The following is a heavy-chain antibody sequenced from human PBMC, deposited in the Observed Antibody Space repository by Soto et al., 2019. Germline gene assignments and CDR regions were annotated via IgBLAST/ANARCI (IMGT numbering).Heavy chain of an antibody. J-gene: IGHJ5*02. CDR3: ARPQIVVVPAAEFNWFDP. Sequence: GGSLRLSCAASGFTFSSYWMSWVRQAPGKGLEWVANIKQDGSEKYYVDSVKGRFTISRDNAKNSLYLQMNSLRAEDTAVYYFARPQIVVVPAAEFNWFDPWGQGTLVTVSS. V-gene: IGHV3-7*01. D-gene: IGHD2-2*01. CDR2: IKQDGSEK. CDR1: GFTFSSYW.